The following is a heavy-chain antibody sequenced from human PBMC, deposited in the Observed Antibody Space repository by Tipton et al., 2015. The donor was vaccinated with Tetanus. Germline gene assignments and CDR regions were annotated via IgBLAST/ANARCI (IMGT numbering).Heavy chain of an antibody. V-gene: IGHV4-4*07. CDR2: IYTSEST. Sequence: TLSLTCTVSGGSISSYYWSWIRQPAGKGLEWIGRIYTSESTNYNPSLKKRVTISVDTSKNQFSLKLNSVTAADTAVYYCARVEEGYCSGGTCYFADWGRGTLVTVSS. D-gene: IGHD2-15*01. CDR3: ARVEEGYCSGGTCYFAD. J-gene: IGHJ4*02. CDR1: GGSISSYY.